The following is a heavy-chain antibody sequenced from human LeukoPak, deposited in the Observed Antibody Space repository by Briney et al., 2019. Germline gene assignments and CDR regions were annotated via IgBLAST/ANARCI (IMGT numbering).Heavy chain of an antibody. CDR1: GFTFSSYA. CDR3: AKDGYSSGWYMVDAFDI. CDR2: ISGSGGST. J-gene: IGHJ3*02. D-gene: IGHD6-19*01. Sequence: PGGSLRLSCAASGFTFSSYAMSWVRQAPGKGLEWVSAISGSGGSTYYADSVKGRFTISRDNSKNTLYLQMNSLRAEDTAVYYCAKDGYSSGWYMVDAFDIWGQGTTVTVSS. V-gene: IGHV3-23*01.